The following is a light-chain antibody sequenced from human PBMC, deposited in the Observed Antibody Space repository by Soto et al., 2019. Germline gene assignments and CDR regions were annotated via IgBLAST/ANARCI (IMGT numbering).Light chain of an antibody. V-gene: IGKV3-15*01. Sequence: EIVMTQSPATLSVSPGERATLSCRASQSVSSNVAWYQQKPGQAPRLLIYGASTRATGIPARFSGSGSGTEFTLTISSLQSEDFAVYYCQQYNNWPPLTFGGGTRWRS. J-gene: IGKJ4*01. CDR2: GAS. CDR1: QSVSSN. CDR3: QQYNNWPPLT.